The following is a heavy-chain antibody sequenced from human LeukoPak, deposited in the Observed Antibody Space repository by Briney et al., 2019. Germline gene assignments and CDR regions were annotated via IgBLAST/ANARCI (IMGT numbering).Heavy chain of an antibody. V-gene: IGHV3-21*01. J-gene: IGHJ4*02. CDR2: ISSSSSYI. D-gene: IGHD3-22*01. Sequence: PGGSLRLSCAASGFTFSSYSMNWVRQAPGKGLEWVSSISSSSSYIYYADSVKGRFTISRDNAKNSLYLQMNSLRAEDTAVYYCVRPVTCYYDSSGYLGFDYWGQGTLVTVSS. CDR1: GFTFSSYS. CDR3: VRPVTCYYDSSGYLGFDY.